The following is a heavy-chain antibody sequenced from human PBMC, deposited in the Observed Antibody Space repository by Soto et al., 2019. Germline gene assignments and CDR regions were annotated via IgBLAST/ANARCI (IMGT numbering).Heavy chain of an antibody. CDR3: ARHLPGKNWFVP. D-gene: IGHD3-10*01. V-gene: IGHV4-39*01. CDR1: GASISSSTYY. J-gene: IGHJ5*02. Sequence: SETLSLTCSVSGASISSSTYYWGWIRRPPGKGLEWIVSIYYGVNTYYNPSLKSRVTISVDTSNNEFSLKLSSVTAADTAVYSCARHLPGKNWFVPWGQGTLVTVSS. CDR2: IYYGVNT.